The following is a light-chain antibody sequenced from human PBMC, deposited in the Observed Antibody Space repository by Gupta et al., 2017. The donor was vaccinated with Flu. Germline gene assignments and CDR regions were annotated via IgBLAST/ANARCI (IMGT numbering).Light chain of an antibody. Sequence: DIQLTQPPSTLSASVGDRVTITCRASQSISIWLAWYQQKPGKVPNLLIYKASNLQSGVPSRFSGSGSGTEFTLTISSLQPDDFATYYCQQVNRSPYNFGQGTKLEIK. V-gene: IGKV1-5*03. CDR1: QSISIW. CDR3: QQVNRSPYN. J-gene: IGKJ2*01. CDR2: KAS.